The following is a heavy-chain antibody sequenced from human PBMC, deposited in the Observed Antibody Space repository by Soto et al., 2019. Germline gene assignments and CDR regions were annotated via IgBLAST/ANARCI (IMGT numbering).Heavy chain of an antibody. Sequence: QITLNESGPTLVKPTQTLTLTCTFSGFSLGTYGVGVGCIRQPPGKALEWLALVYWEDDKRYSPSLKSRLTIHKDTSKRQVFLTLTNMDPVDTATYYCAHRGGGIVDWYFDLWGRGTPVIVSS. CDR3: AHRGGGIVDWYFDL. V-gene: IGHV2-5*02. D-gene: IGHD1-26*01. CDR1: GFSLGTYGVG. J-gene: IGHJ2*01. CDR2: VYWEDDK.